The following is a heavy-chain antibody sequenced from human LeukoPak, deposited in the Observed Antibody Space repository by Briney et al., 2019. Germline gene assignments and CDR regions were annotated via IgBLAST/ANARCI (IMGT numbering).Heavy chain of an antibody. V-gene: IGHV3-64D*06. CDR1: GFTFSGYG. J-gene: IGHJ4*02. CDR3: VKDLSETYSFDY. D-gene: IGHD1-26*01. Sequence: GGSLRLSCAASGFTFSGYGMYWVRQAPGKGLDYVSTIHGDASRTYYADSVKGRFTISRDNSRNTLYLQMSSLRAEDTAVYYCVKDLSETYSFDYWGQGTLVTVSS. CDR2: IHGDASRT.